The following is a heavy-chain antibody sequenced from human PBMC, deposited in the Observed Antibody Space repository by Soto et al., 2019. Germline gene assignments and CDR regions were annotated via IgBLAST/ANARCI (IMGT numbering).Heavy chain of an antibody. Sequence: ASVNISYKASGDTFTGYYLHWVRQAPGQGLEWMGWVNPIIGDTNYAQKFQDRVIMTRDRSITTVHMELSRLRSDDTAVYYCAREEGFRITRVRGRWFGRRRQVTLVTVCS. V-gene: IGHV1-2*02. D-gene: IGHD3-10*01. CDR1: GDTFTGYY. J-gene: IGHJ5*02. CDR2: VNPIIGDT. CDR3: AREEGFRITRVRGRWFGR.